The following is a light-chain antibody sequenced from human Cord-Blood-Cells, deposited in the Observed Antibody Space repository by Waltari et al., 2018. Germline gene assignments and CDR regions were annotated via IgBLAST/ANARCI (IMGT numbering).Light chain of an antibody. CDR1: SSDVGSYNL. CDR3: CSYAGSSTLV. V-gene: IGLV2-23*01. J-gene: IGLJ3*02. CDR2: EGS. Sequence: QSALTQPASVSGPPGRSISISRTATSSDVGSYNLVSWYQQHPGKAPKLMIYEGSKRPSGVSNRFSGSKSGNTASLTISGLQAEDEADYYCCSYAGSSTLVFGGGTKLTVL.